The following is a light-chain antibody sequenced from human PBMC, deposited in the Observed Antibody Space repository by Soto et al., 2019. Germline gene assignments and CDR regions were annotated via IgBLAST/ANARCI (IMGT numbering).Light chain of an antibody. Sequence: DIQMTQSPSTLSASIGDRVTMTCRASQSIGNWLAWHQQRPGKAPKLLIYKASNLETGVPSRFSGSGSGTEFTLTISSLQPDDFATYYCQQYSSYSAYTFGHGTKVEIK. CDR1: QSIGNW. CDR2: KAS. V-gene: IGKV1-5*03. CDR3: QQYSSYSAYT. J-gene: IGKJ2*01.